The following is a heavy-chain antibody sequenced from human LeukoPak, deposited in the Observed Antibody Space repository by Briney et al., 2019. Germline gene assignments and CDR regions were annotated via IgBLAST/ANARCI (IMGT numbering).Heavy chain of an antibody. CDR2: IGTTGDT. V-gene: IGHV3-13*04. Sequence: GGSLRLSCAASGLTFNNYDMHWVRQVTGKGLEWVSSIGTTGDTHYSDSVKGRFTISRDNAKNSVYLQMNSLRAGDTAVYYCTREKAYCGTKCYYDYWGQGTQVTVSS. J-gene: IGHJ4*02. CDR3: TREKAYCGTKCYYDY. CDR1: GLTFNNYD. D-gene: IGHD2-21*01.